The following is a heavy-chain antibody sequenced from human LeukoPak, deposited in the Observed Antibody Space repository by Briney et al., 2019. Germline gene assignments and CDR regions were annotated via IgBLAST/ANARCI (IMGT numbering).Heavy chain of an antibody. V-gene: IGHV4-39*01. CDR3: ARDFIAAAGTDY. D-gene: IGHD6-13*01. Sequence: PSETLSLTCTVSGGSISSGGYYWGWIRQPPGKGLEWIGSIYYSGSTYYNPSLKSRVTISVDTSKNQFSLKLSSVTAADTAVYYCARDFIAAAGTDYWGQGTLVTVSS. CDR1: GGSISSGGYY. J-gene: IGHJ4*02. CDR2: IYYSGST.